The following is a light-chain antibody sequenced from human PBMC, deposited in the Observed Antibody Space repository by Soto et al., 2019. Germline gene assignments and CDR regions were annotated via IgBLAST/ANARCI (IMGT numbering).Light chain of an antibody. Sequence: QSALTQPASVSGSPGQSITISCSGTYNLVSWYQQHPGKAPKLMIYEVSNRPSGVSDRFSGSKSGNTASLTISGLQADDEADYYCNSYTSSNTLVFGGGTKVTVL. J-gene: IGLJ2*01. V-gene: IGLV2-14*01. CDR2: EVS. CDR1: YNL. CDR3: NSYTSSNTLV.